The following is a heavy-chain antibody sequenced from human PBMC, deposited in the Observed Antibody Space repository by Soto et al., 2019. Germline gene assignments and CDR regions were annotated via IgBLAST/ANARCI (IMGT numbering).Heavy chain of an antibody. V-gene: IGHV1-2*04. J-gene: IGHJ3*02. CDR2: INPNSGGT. CDR3: ARENGVGASSGDAFGI. CDR1: GYTFTGYY. Sequence: ASVKVSCKASGYTFTGYYMHWVRQAPGQGLEWMGWINPNSGGTNYAQKFQGWVTMTRDTSISTAYMELSRLRSDDTAVYYCARENGVGASSGDAFGIWGQGTMVTVSS. D-gene: IGHD1-26*01.